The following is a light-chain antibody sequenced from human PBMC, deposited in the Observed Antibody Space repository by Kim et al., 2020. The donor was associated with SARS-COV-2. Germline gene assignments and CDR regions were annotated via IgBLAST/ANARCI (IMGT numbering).Light chain of an antibody. J-gene: IGKJ2*01. CDR1: QSVNSDY. CDR3: QLYGSSPLLYT. V-gene: IGKV3-20*01. CDR2: GAS. Sequence: GARATLSCRTSQSVNSDYLAWYQQIPSQPPRLLIFGASSRATGIPDRFSISGSGTVFTLAISRLAPEDFAVYYCQLYGSSPLLYTFGQGTKLEI.